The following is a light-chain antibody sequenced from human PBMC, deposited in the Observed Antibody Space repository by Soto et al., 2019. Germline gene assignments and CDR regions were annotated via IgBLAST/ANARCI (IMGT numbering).Light chain of an antibody. V-gene: IGKV1-9*01. CDR1: QGISSY. CDR2: GAS. CDR3: QQSNSFPFT. J-gene: IGKJ2*01. Sequence: IQLTQSPSSLSASVGDRVTITCRASQGISSYLAWYQQKPGKAPNLLIYGASNLQSGVPSRFSGSGSGTDFTLTISSLQPEDFATYYCQQSNSFPFTFGQGTRLDIK.